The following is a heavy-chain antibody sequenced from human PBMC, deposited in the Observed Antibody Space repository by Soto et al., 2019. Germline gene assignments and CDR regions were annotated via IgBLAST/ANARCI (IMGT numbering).Heavy chain of an antibody. CDR1: GYTFSNYG. CDR3: TRMSQVLRSQAAY. Sequence: GASVKVSCKASGYTFSNYGISWVRQAPGQGLEWMGWISPYNSITNYAQKFHGRVILTTDTPTNTAYMELSSLTSDDTAVYFCTRMSQVLRSQAAYWGQGTLVTVSS. J-gene: IGHJ4*02. CDR2: ISPYNSIT. D-gene: IGHD6-13*01. V-gene: IGHV1-18*01.